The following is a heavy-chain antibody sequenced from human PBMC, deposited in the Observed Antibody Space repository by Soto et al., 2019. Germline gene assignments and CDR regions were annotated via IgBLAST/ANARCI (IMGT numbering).Heavy chain of an antibody. J-gene: IGHJ4*02. CDR3: SNSGDGY. D-gene: IGHD3-10*01. CDR1: RFTFSSYA. CDR2: ITSDGFNT. Sequence: GGSLRLSCAASRFTFSSYAMTWVRQAPGKGLEWVSSITSDGFNTYYADSVKGRFTISRDNSKNTVYLQINSLRAEDTAVYYCSNSGDGYWGQGTLVTVSS. V-gene: IGHV3-23*01.